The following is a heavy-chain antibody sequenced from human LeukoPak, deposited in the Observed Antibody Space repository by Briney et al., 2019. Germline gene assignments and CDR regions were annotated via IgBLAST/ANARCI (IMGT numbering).Heavy chain of an antibody. J-gene: IGHJ4*02. CDR1: GGSISSYY. CDR3: ARVTGYMIEDYFDY. D-gene: IGHD3-22*01. Sequence: SETLSLTCTVSGGSISSYYWSWIRQPPGKGLEWIGYIYYSGSTNYNPSLKSRVTISVKTSKNQCSLKLSSLTAADTAVYYCARVTGYMIEDYFDYWGQGTLVTVSS. CDR2: IYYSGST. V-gene: IGHV4-59*01.